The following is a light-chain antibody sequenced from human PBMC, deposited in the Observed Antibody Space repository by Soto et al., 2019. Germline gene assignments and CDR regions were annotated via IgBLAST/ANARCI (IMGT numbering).Light chain of an antibody. V-gene: IGLV2-14*01. CDR3: SSYTRSSTRV. CDR2: EVS. CDR1: SSDVGGYNY. Sequence: QSALTQPASVSGAPGQSITISCTGTSSDVGGYNYVSWYQQHPGKAPKLMIYEVSNRPSGVSNRFSGSKSGNTASLTISGLQAEEEADYYCSSYTRSSTRVFGGGTTLTVL. J-gene: IGLJ3*02.